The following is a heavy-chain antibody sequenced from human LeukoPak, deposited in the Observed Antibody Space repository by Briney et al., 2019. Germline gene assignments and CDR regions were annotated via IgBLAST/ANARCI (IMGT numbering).Heavy chain of an antibody. Sequence: SVKVSCKASGGTFNNYAINWVRQAPGQGLEWMGGIIPIFGSSNYAQKFQGRVTITADESTTTAYMELRSLRSDDTAVYYCARDLIDGYKFKFDYWGQGTLVTVSS. CDR2: IIPIFGSS. V-gene: IGHV1-69*13. CDR3: ARDLIDGYKFKFDY. J-gene: IGHJ4*02. CDR1: GGTFNNYA. D-gene: IGHD5-24*01.